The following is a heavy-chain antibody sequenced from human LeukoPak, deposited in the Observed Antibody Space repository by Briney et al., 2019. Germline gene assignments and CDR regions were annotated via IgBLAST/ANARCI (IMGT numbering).Heavy chain of an antibody. V-gene: IGHV1-69*04. CDR3: ARDGSWGLDS. CDR2: INPIVGIV. J-gene: IGHJ5*01. Sequence: GASVKVSCKAPGGTFNHYAISWVRQAPGQWFEWMGRINPIVGIVNYAQKFQGRVTITADMSTSTAYMELSSLASEDTAVYYCARDGSWGLDSWGQGPLVTVSS. CDR1: GGTFNHYA. D-gene: IGHD3-10*01.